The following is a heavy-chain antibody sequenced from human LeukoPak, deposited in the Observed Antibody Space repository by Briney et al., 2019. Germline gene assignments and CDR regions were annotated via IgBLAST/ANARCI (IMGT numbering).Heavy chain of an antibody. D-gene: IGHD5-24*01. CDR1: GDSVSSGSYF. CDR3: VKMAEWFDP. Sequence: SETLSLTCSVSGDSVSSGSYFWSWIRQPPGKGLEWIGYISYSGSTSYNSSLKSRVTIPVDTSKNQFSLKLSSMTAADTAVYFCVKMAEWFDPWGQGTLVTVSS. J-gene: IGHJ5*02. V-gene: IGHV4-61*01. CDR2: ISYSGST.